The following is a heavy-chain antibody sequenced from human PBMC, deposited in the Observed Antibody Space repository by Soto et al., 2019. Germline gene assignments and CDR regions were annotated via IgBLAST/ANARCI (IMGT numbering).Heavy chain of an antibody. CDR2: ISYDGSNK. J-gene: IGHJ6*04. V-gene: IGHV3-30*18. Sequence: GGSLRLSCAASGFTFSSYGMHWVRQAPGKGLEWVAVISYDGSNKYYADSVKGRFTISRDNSKNTLYLQMNSLRAEDTAVYYWAKDHCSSTSCYMNVWGKGTTVTVSS. CDR1: GFTFSSYG. D-gene: IGHD2-2*01. CDR3: AKDHCSSTSCYMNV.